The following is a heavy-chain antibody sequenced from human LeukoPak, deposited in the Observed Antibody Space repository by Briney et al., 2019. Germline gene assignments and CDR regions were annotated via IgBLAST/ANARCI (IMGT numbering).Heavy chain of an antibody. Sequence: ASVKVSCKASGYTFTGYYMHWVRQATGQGLEWMGWMNPNSGNTGYAQKFQGRVTMTRNTSISTAYMELSSLRSEDTAVYYCARGYSYGYGWFDPWGQGTLVTVSS. J-gene: IGHJ5*02. CDR3: ARGYSYGYGWFDP. CDR1: GYTFTGYY. V-gene: IGHV1-8*02. D-gene: IGHD5-18*01. CDR2: MNPNSGNT.